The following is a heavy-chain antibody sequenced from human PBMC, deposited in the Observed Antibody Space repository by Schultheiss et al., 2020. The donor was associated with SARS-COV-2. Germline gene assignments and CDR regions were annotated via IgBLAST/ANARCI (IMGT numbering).Heavy chain of an antibody. V-gene: IGHV3-33*03. D-gene: IGHD2-15*01. J-gene: IGHJ6*02. CDR3: AKDISVVVVAAQVSNGMDV. Sequence: GGSLRLSCAASGFAFANYAMSWVRQAPGKGLEWVAVIWYDGSNKYYADSVKGRFTISRDNAKNSLYLQMNSLRAEDTALYYCAKDISVVVVAAQVSNGMDVWGQGTTVTVSS. CDR2: IWYDGSNK. CDR1: GFAFANYA.